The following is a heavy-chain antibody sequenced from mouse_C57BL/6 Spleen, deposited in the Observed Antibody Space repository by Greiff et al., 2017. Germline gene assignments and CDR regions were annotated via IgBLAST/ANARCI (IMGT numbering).Heavy chain of an antibody. CDR3: ARRHGSSYGWYFDV. CDR1: GYTFTDYY. J-gene: IGHJ1*03. Sequence: EVQLQQSGPVLVKPGASVKMSCKASGYTFTDYYMNWVKQSHGKSLEWIGVINPYNGGTSYNQKFKGKATLTVDKSSSTAYMELNSLTTEDAAVDYCARRHGSSYGWYFDVWGTGTTVTVSS. D-gene: IGHD1-1*01. CDR2: INPYNGGT. V-gene: IGHV1-19*01.